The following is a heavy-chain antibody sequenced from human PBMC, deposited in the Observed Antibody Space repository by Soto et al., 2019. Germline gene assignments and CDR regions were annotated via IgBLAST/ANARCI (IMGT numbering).Heavy chain of an antibody. CDR2: IFSSGRS. Sequence: PSETLSLTCTVSGGSITDYSWVWIRQPAGKGLEWIGRIFSSGRSYHNPSLKSRVTMSVDTSKNQFSLTLNSVTAADAAVYYCARQRTTVVTQAYFDHWGQGTLVTVSS. D-gene: IGHD4-17*01. CDR3: ARQRTTVVTQAYFDH. CDR1: GGSITDYS. J-gene: IGHJ4*02. V-gene: IGHV4-4*07.